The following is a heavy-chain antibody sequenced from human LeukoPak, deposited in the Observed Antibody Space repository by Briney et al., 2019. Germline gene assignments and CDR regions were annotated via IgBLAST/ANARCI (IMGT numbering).Heavy chain of an antibody. CDR3: GRGDKLLN. D-gene: IGHD3-10*01. V-gene: IGHV3-15*01. CDR1: GLTFSDAW. J-gene: IGHJ4*02. CDR2: IKRKTDGGTT. Sequence: GGSLRLSCAASGLTFSDAWMSWVRQAPGKGLEWVGRIKRKTDGGTTDYAAPVKGRFTISRDDSKNTVFLQMSSLKIEDTAVYYWGRGDKLLNGGQEPLFPVP.